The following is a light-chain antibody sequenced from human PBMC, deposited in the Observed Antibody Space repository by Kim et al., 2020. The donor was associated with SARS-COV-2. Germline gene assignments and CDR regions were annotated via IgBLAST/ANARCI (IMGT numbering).Light chain of an antibody. CDR3: STWDIILAAWV. CDR1: SNDIARLG. V-gene: IGLV10-54*01. CDR2: RNA. Sequence: RQTAPLPCTGNSNDIARLGAAWLQQHQSHPPKLLFYRNAIRPSGVSDGFSSSRSGNTATLTIPGLQPEDEADYYCSTWDIILAAWVFGGGTQLTVL. J-gene: IGLJ3*02.